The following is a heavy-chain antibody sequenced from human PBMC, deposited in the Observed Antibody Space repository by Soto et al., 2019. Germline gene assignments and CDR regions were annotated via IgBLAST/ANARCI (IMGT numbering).Heavy chain of an antibody. CDR1: GFTVSSNY. CDR2: IYSGGST. J-gene: IGHJ4*02. Sequence: GGSLRLSCAASGFTVSSNYMSWVRQAPGKGLEWVSVIYSGGSTYYADSVKGRFTISRHNSKNTLYLQMNSLRAEDTAVYYCARSADIWGSYRFDYWGQGTLVTVSS. D-gene: IGHD3-16*02. CDR3: ARSADIWGSYRFDY. V-gene: IGHV3-53*04.